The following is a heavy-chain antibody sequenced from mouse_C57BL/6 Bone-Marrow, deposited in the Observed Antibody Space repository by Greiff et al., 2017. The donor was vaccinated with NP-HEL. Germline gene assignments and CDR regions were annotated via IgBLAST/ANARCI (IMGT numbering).Heavy chain of an antibody. Sequence: QVQLQHSGAELVRPGASVTLSCKASGYTFTDYEMHWVKQTPVHGLEWIGAIDPETGGTAYNQKFKGKAILTADKSSSTAYMELRSLTSEDSAVYYCTRRDGYDWYFDVWGTGTTVTVSS. CDR1: GYTFTDYE. CDR2: IDPETGGT. J-gene: IGHJ1*03. D-gene: IGHD2-2*01. V-gene: IGHV1-15*01. CDR3: TRRDGYDWYFDV.